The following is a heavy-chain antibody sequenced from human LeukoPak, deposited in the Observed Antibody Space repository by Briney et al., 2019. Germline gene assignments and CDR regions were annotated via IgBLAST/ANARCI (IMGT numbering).Heavy chain of an antibody. V-gene: IGHV4-59*08. CDR3: AGLRYFDWLPDY. Sequence: SETLSLTCTVSGGSISSYYWSWIRQPPGKGLEWIGYIYYSGSTYYNPSLKSRVTISVDTSKNQFSLKLSSVTAADTAVYYCAGLRYFDWLPDYWGQGTLVTVSS. CDR1: GGSISSYY. J-gene: IGHJ4*02. CDR2: IYYSGST. D-gene: IGHD3-9*01.